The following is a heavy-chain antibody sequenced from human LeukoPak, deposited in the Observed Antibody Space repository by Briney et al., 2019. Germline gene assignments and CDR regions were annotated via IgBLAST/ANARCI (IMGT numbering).Heavy chain of an antibody. D-gene: IGHD3-3*01. V-gene: IGHV3-33*06. Sequence: GRSLRLSCAASGFTFSSYGMHWVRQAPGKGLEWAAVIWYDGSNKYYADSVKGRFTISRDNSKNTLYLQMNSLRAEDTAVYYCAKDRGQMEWLLIDYWGQGTLVTVSS. CDR2: IWYDGSNK. CDR3: AKDRGQMEWLLIDY. J-gene: IGHJ4*02. CDR1: GFTFSSYG.